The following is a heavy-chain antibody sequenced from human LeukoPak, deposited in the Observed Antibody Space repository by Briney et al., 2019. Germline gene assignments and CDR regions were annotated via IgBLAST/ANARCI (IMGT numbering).Heavy chain of an antibody. J-gene: IGHJ3*02. CDR3: ASGRLGYCSGGSCSHYIDAFDI. V-gene: IGHV4-39*01. CDR2: IYYSGST. Sequence: KTSETLSLTCTVSGGSISSSNFYWGWIRQPPGKGLEWIGSIYYSGSTYYNPSLKSRVTISVDTSKNQFSLKLSSVTAADTAVYYCASGRLGYCSGGSCSHYIDAFDIWGQGTMVTVSS. CDR1: GGSISSSNFY. D-gene: IGHD2-15*01.